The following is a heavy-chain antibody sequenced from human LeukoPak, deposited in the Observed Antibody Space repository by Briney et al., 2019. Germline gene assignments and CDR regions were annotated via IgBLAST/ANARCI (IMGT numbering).Heavy chain of an antibody. D-gene: IGHD5-18*01. V-gene: IGHV4-34*01. CDR2: INHSGST. Sequence: SETLSLTCADYGGSFSGYYWSWIRQPPGKGLEWLGEINHSGSTNYNPSLKSRVTISVDTSKNQFSLKLSSVTAADTAVYYCARHSSRGYFYWLDYWGQGTLVTVSS. CDR1: GGSFSGYY. J-gene: IGHJ4*02. CDR3: ARHSSRGYFYWLDY.